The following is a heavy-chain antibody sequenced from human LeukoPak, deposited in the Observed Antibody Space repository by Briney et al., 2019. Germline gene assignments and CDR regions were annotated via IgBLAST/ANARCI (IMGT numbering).Heavy chain of an antibody. D-gene: IGHD4-11*01. J-gene: IGHJ4*02. CDR2: IPYDGSKN. Sequence: GGSLRLSCAASGFTFSSYVMHWVRQAPGKGLQWVAFIPYDGSKNTYTDSVKDRFTIPRDKSRNTLYLQMNTLRAEDTAVYYCAKDGGNYEFDYWGQGTLATVSA. CDR1: GFTFSSYV. CDR3: AKDGGNYEFDY. V-gene: IGHV3-30*02.